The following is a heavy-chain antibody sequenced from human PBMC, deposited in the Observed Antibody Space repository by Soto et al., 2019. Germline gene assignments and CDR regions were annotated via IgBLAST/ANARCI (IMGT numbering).Heavy chain of an antibody. Sequence: GASVKVSCKASGYTFTSYYMHWVRQAPGQGLEWMGIINPSGGSTSYARKFQGRVTMTRDTSTSTVYMELSSLRSEDTAVYYCAREDGSITGTSDGNWFDPWGQGTLVTVSS. D-gene: IGHD1-7*01. CDR1: GYTFTSYY. CDR2: INPSGGST. V-gene: IGHV1-46*01. CDR3: AREDGSITGTSDGNWFDP. J-gene: IGHJ5*02.